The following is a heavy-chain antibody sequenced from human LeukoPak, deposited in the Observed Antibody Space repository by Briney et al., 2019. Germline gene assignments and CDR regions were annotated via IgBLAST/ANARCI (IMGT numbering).Heavy chain of an antibody. CDR2: ISAYNGNT. V-gene: IGHV1-18*01. Sequence: ASVKVSCKVSGYTFTSYGISWVRQAPGQGLEWMGWISAYNGNTNYAQKLQGRVTMTTDTSTSTAYMELRSLRSDDTAVYYCARDAHYYGSGSYWDYWGQGTLVTVSS. J-gene: IGHJ4*02. CDR3: ARDAHYYGSGSYWDY. CDR1: GYTFTSYG. D-gene: IGHD3-10*01.